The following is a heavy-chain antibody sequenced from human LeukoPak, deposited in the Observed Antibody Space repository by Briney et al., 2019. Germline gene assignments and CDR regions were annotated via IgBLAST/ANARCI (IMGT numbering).Heavy chain of an antibody. CDR1: GFTFSSYA. CDR2: IARDGRDK. J-gene: IGHJ4*02. CDR3: AKDPRTAAVYYFDY. V-gene: IGHV3-30*18. D-gene: IGHD6-13*01. Sequence: PGRSLRLSCVASGFTFSSYAMHWVRQAPGKGLEWVAVIARDGRDKHHADSVKGRFTISRDNSKNTLYLQMDSLRAEDTAVYFCAKDPRTAAVYYFDYWGQGILVTVSS.